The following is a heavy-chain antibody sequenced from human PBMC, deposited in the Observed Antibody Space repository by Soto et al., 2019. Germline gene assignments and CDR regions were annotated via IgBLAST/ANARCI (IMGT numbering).Heavy chain of an antibody. Sequence: ASVKVSCKASGYTFTSYDTNWVRQATGQGLEWMGWMNPNSGNTGYAQKFQGRVTMTRNTSISTAYMELSSLRSEDTAVYYCARDKKANTVMVVAATLNYWRQGTLVTVSS. J-gene: IGHJ4*02. CDR1: GYTFTSYD. CDR3: ARDKKANTVMVVAATLNY. CDR2: MNPNSGNT. V-gene: IGHV1-8*01. D-gene: IGHD2-15*01.